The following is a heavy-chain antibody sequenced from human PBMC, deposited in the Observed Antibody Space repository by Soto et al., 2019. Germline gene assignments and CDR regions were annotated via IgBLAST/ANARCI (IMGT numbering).Heavy chain of an antibody. CDR1: GFSLDTSGVG. CDR3: AYRALYSGSYWDGGYFDY. CDR2: IYWDDDK. Sequence: QITLKESGPPRVKPTQTLTLTCNFSGFSLDTSGVGVGWIRQPPGKALEWLVLIYWDDDKRYSPSLKSRLTITKDTSKNEVVLIMTDMDPADTATYYCAYRALYSGSYWDGGYFDYWGQGTLVTVSS. J-gene: IGHJ4*02. V-gene: IGHV2-5*02. D-gene: IGHD1-26*01.